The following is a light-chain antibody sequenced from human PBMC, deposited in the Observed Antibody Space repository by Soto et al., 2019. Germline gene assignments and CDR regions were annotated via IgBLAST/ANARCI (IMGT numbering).Light chain of an antibody. J-gene: IGLJ2*01. Sequence: QSVLTQSPSASASLGASVKLTCTLSSGHSSYAIAWHQQQPEKGPRYLMKLDNNGGHTKGDGIPDRFSGSSSGTERYLTISSVQSEDEADYYCQTWGTGILVFGGGTKVTVL. V-gene: IGLV4-69*01. CDR2: LDNNGGH. CDR3: QTWGTGILV. CDR1: SGHSSYA.